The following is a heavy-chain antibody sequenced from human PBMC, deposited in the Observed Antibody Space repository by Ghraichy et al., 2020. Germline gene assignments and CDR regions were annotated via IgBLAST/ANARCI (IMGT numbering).Heavy chain of an antibody. Sequence: SETLSLTCAVSGYSISSGYYWGWIRQPPGKGLEWIGSIYHSGSTYYNPSLKSRVTISVDTSKNQFSLKLSSVTAADTTVYYCARHVDRSAFTVTSPYFDYWGQGTLVTVSS. CDR2: IYHSGST. J-gene: IGHJ4*02. CDR1: GYSISSGYY. D-gene: IGHD4-11*01. CDR3: ARHVDRSAFTVTSPYFDY. V-gene: IGHV4-38-2*01.